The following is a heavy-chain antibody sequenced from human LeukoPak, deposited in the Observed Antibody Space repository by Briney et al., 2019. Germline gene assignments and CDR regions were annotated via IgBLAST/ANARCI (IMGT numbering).Heavy chain of an antibody. J-gene: IGHJ1*01. Sequence: GGSLRLSCAASGFTFSSYAMNWVRQAPGKGLEWVSAISGSGGSTYYADSVKCRFTISRDNSKNTLYLQMNSLRAEDTAVYYCAKDRVVRVEYFQRWGQGTLVTVSS. CDR1: GFTFSSYA. CDR3: AKDRVVRVEYFQR. CDR2: ISGSGGST. V-gene: IGHV3-23*01. D-gene: IGHD2-15*01.